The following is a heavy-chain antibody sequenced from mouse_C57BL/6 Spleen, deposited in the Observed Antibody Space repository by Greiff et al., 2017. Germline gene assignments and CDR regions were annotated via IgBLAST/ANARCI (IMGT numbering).Heavy chain of an antibody. V-gene: IGHV1-82*01. J-gene: IGHJ2*01. CDR2: IYPGDGDT. CDR1: GYAFSSSW. CDR3: ARCSSGYLPDY. Sequence: QVQLKESGPELVKPGASVKISCKASGYAFSSSWMNWVKQRPGKGLEWIGRIYPGDGDTNYNGKFKGKATLTADKSSSTAYMQLSSLTSEDSAVYFCARCSSGYLPDYWGQGTTLTVSS. D-gene: IGHD3-2*02.